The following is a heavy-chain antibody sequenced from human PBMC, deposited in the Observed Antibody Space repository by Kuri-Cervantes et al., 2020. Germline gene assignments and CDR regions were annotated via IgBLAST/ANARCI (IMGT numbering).Heavy chain of an antibody. J-gene: IGHJ4*02. CDR1: GFTFSSYS. D-gene: IGHD3-16*02. V-gene: IGHV3-21*04. Sequence: GESPKISCAASGFTFSSYSMNWVRQAPGKGLEWVSSISSSSSYIYYADSVKGRFTISRDNAKNSLYLQMNSLRAEDTAVYYCAREPLYDYIWGSYRYFDYWGQGTLVTVSS. CDR3: AREPLYDYIWGSYRYFDY. CDR2: ISSSSSYI.